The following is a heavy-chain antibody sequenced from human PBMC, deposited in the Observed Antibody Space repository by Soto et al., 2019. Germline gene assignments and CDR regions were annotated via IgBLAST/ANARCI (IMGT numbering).Heavy chain of an antibody. V-gene: IGHV3-48*02. Sequence: EVQLVDSGGGLVQPGGSLRLSCVVSGFTFNNFAMNWVRQAPGKGLEWVSYISTSGNAIYYEDSVKGRFTISRDSAKTSLYLQMNSLRDDDTAVYYCARGFGTSAYDYWSQGTLVTVSS. D-gene: IGHD3-10*01. J-gene: IGHJ4*02. CDR3: ARGFGTSAYDY. CDR1: GFTFNNFA. CDR2: ISTSGNAI.